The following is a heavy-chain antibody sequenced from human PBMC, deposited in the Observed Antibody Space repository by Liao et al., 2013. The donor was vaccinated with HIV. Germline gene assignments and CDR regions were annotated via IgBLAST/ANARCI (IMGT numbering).Heavy chain of an antibody. V-gene: IGHV4-34*01. D-gene: IGHD6-13*01. J-gene: IGHJ4*02. CDR2: INHSGST. CDR3: AVGSSWYNGWVY. Sequence: QVQPQQWGAGLLKPSETLSLTCAVYGGSFRGYYWSWIRQPPGKGLEWIGEINHSGSTNYNPSLKSRVTISVDTSKNQFSLKLSSVTAADTAVYFCAVGSSWYNGWVYWGQGTLVTVSS. CDR1: GGSFRGYY.